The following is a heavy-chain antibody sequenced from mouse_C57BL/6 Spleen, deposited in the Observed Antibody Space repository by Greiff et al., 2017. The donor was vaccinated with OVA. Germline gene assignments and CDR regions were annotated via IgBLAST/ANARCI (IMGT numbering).Heavy chain of an antibody. V-gene: IGHV1-19*01. CDR3: ARATMVTTIDY. J-gene: IGHJ2*01. CDR2: INPYNGGT. D-gene: IGHD2-2*01. CDR1: GYTFTDYY. Sequence: EVQLQQSGPVLVKPGASVKMSCKASGYTFTDYYMNWVKQSHGKSLEWIGVINPYNGGTSYNQKFKGKATLTVDKSSSTAYMELNSLTSEDSAVYYCARATMVTTIDYWGQGTTLTVSS.